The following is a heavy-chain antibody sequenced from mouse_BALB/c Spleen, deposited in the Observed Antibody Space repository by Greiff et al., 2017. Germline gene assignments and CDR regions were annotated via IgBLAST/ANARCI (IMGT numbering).Heavy chain of an antibody. J-gene: IGHJ2*01. Sequence: VMLVESGAELVRPGTSVKVSCKASGYAFTNYLIEWVKQRPGQGLEWIGVINPGSGGTNYNEKFKGKATLTADKSSSTAYMQLSSLTSDDSAVYFCARAYYGNPFDYWGQGTTLTVSS. CDR2: INPGSGGT. D-gene: IGHD2-10*01. CDR1: GYAFTNYL. V-gene: IGHV1-54*03. CDR3: ARAYYGNPFDY.